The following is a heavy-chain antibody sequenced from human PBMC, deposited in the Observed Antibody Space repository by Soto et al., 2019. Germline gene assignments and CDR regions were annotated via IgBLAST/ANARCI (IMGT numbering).Heavy chain of an antibody. CDR2: CGGSGTTT. J-gene: IGHJ4*02. Sequence: GGSLRLSCAASGFTFSSYPMSWVRQAPGKGLEWVSACGGSGTTTSYADSVKGRFTISRDNSKNTLYLEMNSLRVEDTAVYYCAKARWVKWPELLPSYWGQGTRSPSPQ. V-gene: IGHV3-23*01. CDR1: GFTFSSYP. CDR3: AKARWVKWPELLPSY. D-gene: IGHD1-7*01.